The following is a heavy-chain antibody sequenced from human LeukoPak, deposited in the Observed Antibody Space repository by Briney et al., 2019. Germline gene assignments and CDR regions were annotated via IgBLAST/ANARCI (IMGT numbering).Heavy chain of an antibody. D-gene: IGHD2-2*01. J-gene: IGHJ4*02. CDR1: GDSFSSNSAA. V-gene: IGHV6-1*01. Sequence: SQTLSLTCAIPGDSFSSNSAAWNWIRQSQSRGLEWLVRTYYRSKWYNDYAVSVKSRITINPDTSKNQFSLQLNSVTPEDTAVYYCARDPRYCSSTSCPDYWGQGTLVTVSS. CDR2: TYYRSKWYN. CDR3: ARDPRYCSSTSCPDY.